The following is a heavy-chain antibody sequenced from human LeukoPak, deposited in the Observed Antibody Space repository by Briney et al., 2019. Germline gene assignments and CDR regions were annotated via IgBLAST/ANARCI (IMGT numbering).Heavy chain of an antibody. CDR3: ARDGGSGWFKNDY. Sequence: PGGSLILLCLASGVTASNNYMSWFSQAPGKGLEWVSVIYSGGYTYCADSVTGRFTISRDNSKNTMYLQMNSLRAEDTAVYYCARDGGSGWFKNDYWGQGTLVTVSS. D-gene: IGHD6-19*01. CDR1: GVTASNNY. V-gene: IGHV3-53*01. J-gene: IGHJ4*02. CDR2: IYSGGYT.